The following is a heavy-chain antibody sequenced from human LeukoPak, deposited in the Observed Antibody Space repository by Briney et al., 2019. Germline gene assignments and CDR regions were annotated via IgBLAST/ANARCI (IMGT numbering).Heavy chain of an antibody. V-gene: IGHV3-69-1*02. CDR1: GFTFSDYD. D-gene: IGHD3-16*01. J-gene: IGHJ4*02. Sequence: GGSLRLSCSASGFTFSDYDMNWVRQAPGKGLEWVSSISGLSTHIYYGDSVKGRFSISRDNAKNSVYLQMNSLGVEDTPIYYCGRAFPPLRTSSAGDLWGQGILVTVSS. CDR3: GRAFPPLRTSSAGDL. CDR2: ISGLSTHI.